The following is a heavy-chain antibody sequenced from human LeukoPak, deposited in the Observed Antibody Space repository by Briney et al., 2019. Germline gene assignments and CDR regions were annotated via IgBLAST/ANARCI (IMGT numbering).Heavy chain of an antibody. J-gene: IGHJ5*02. CDR1: GFTFSSYA. Sequence: PGGSLRLSCAASGFTFSSYAMSWVRQAPGKGLEWVSAISGSGGCTYYADSVKGRFTISRDNSKNTLYLQMNSLRAEDTAVYYCAKEQPQQLVPGNWFDPWGQGTLVTVSS. D-gene: IGHD6-13*01. CDR2: ISGSGGCT. CDR3: AKEQPQQLVPGNWFDP. V-gene: IGHV3-23*01.